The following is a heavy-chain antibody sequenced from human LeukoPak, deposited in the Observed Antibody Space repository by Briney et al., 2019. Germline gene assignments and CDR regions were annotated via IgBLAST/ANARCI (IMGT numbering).Heavy chain of an antibody. CDR3: ARRMELLHFDS. Sequence: ASVKVSCKASGYTFTSYGISWVRQAPGQGLEWVGWINPNSGGTNYAQKFQGRVTMTRDTSISTVYMEVSRLRSDDTAVYYCARRMELLHFDSWGQGTLVIVSS. D-gene: IGHD1-26*01. CDR1: GYTFTSYG. V-gene: IGHV1-2*02. CDR2: INPNSGGT. J-gene: IGHJ4*02.